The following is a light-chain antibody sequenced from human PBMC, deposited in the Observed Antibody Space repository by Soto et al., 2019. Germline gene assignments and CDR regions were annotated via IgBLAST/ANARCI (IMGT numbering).Light chain of an antibody. Sequence: QAVVTQPPSVSGAPGQRVTISCTGSSSNIGAGYDVHWYQQLPGTAPKLLIYGNSNRPSGVPDRFSGSKSCTSASLAITGLGAEDGAYYYSQPYDRTLGVYVLGLGTKVPFL. CDR2: GNS. J-gene: IGLJ1*01. V-gene: IGLV1-40*01. CDR3: QPYDRTLGVYV. CDR1: SSNIGAGYD.